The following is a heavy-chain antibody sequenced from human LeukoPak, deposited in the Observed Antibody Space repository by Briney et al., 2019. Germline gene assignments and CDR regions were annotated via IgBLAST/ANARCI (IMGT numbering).Heavy chain of an antibody. CDR2: ISGSGATT. D-gene: IGHD1-26*01. CDR1: GFTFTNYA. Sequence: GGSLRLSCAASGFTFTNYAMSWVRQAPGKGLEWVSAISGSGATTYYGDSVKGRLTISRDNSKSTLYLQVNSLRAEDTAVYYCARDRMGAILYFDYWGQGTLVTVPS. V-gene: IGHV3-23*01. CDR3: ARDRMGAILYFDY. J-gene: IGHJ4*02.